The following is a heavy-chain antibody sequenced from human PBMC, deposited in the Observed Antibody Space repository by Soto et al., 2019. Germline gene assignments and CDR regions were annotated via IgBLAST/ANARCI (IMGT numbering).Heavy chain of an antibody. D-gene: IGHD6-19*01. CDR3: SRIAVSGPRTGFHY. J-gene: IGHJ4*02. CDR1: GGSISNSSYL. V-gene: IGHV4-39*01. Sequence: PSETLSLTCSVSGGSISNSSYLWGWVRQPPGKGLQWIGSVSHIGSTNYNPSLKSRLTISVGTSKTQSSLRLDSVTAADTAVYYCSRIAVSGPRTGFHYWGQGILVTSPQ. CDR2: VSHIGST.